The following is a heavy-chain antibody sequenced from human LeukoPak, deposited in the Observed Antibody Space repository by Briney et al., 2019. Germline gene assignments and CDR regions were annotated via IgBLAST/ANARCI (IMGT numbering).Heavy chain of an antibody. Sequence: SCKASGGTFSSYAISWVRQAPGKGLEWLSYISSSGSTMYYADSVKGRITISRDNAKNSLYLQMNSLRAEDTAVYYCARVLAGATYFDYWGQGTLVTVSS. CDR2: ISSSGSTM. D-gene: IGHD1-26*01. V-gene: IGHV3-48*03. J-gene: IGHJ4*01. CDR3: ARVLAGATYFDY. CDR1: GGTFSSYA.